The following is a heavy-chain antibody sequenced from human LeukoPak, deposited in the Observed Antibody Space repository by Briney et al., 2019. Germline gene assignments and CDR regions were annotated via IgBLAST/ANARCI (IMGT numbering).Heavy chain of an antibody. CDR3: ARGGDYDILTGPPRVWFDP. V-gene: IGHV1-18*01. Sequence: ASVKVSCKASGYTFTSYGISWVRQAPGQGLEWMGWISAYNGNTNYAQKLQGRVTMTTDTSTSTAYMVLRSLRSDDTAVYYCARGGDYDILTGPPRVWFDPWGQGTLVTVSS. D-gene: IGHD3-9*01. CDR1: GYTFTSYG. J-gene: IGHJ5*02. CDR2: ISAYNGNT.